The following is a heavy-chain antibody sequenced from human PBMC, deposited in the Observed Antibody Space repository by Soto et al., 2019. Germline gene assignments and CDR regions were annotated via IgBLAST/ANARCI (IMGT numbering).Heavy chain of an antibody. CDR2: IYYSGST. D-gene: IGHD6-13*01. CDR1: GGSISSSSHY. Sequence: SETLSLTCTVSGGSISSSSHYWGWIRQPPGKGLEWIGSIYYSGSTYYNPSLKSRVTTSVDTSKNQFPLKPSSVTAADTAVYYCAAKLEQQLVWFDPWGQGTLVTVSS. J-gene: IGHJ5*02. V-gene: IGHV4-39*06. CDR3: AAKLEQQLVWFDP.